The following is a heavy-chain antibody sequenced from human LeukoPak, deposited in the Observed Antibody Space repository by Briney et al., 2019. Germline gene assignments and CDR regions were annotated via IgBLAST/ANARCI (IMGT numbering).Heavy chain of an antibody. CDR1: GYTFTSYG. Sequence: ASVKVSCKASGYTFTSYGISWVRQAPGQGLEWVGWISAYNGNTNYAQKLQGRVTMTTDTSTRTAYMELRSLRSDDTAVYYCARVGAYYYDSSGPTTDAFDIWGQGTMVLVSS. J-gene: IGHJ3*02. V-gene: IGHV1-18*01. CDR3: ARVGAYYYDSSGPTTDAFDI. D-gene: IGHD3-22*01. CDR2: ISAYNGNT.